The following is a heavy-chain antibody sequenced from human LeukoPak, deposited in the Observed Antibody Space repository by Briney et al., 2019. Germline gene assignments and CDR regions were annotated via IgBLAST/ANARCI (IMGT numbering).Heavy chain of an antibody. Sequence: PGGSLRLSCAASGFSFNSYGMNWVRQAPGKGLEWVSYIDGSSRSIYYADSVKGRFTVSRDNAKNSLFLQMNSLRDEDTAVYFCARKMALWGHGTLVIVSS. J-gene: IGHJ4*01. D-gene: IGHD5-24*01. CDR1: GFSFNSYG. CDR2: IDGSSRSI. CDR3: ARKMAL. V-gene: IGHV3-48*02.